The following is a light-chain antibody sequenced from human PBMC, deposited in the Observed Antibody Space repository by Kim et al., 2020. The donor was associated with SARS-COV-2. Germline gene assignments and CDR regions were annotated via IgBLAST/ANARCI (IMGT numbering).Light chain of an antibody. Sequence: DIVMTQSPLSLPVTPREPASISCRSSQSLLHSNGYNYLDWYLQKPGQSPQLLIYLGSNRASGVPDRFSGSGSGTDFTLKISRVEAEDVGVYYCMQALQSPPTFGQGTKLEI. CDR2: LGS. CDR1: QSLLHSNGYNY. CDR3: MQALQSPPT. V-gene: IGKV2-28*01. J-gene: IGKJ2*01.